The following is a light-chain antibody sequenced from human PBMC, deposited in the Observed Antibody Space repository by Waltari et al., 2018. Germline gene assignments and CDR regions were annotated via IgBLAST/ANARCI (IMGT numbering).Light chain of an antibody. V-gene: IGKV3-15*01. J-gene: IGKJ4*01. Sequence: VLLTQSPASLSVSPGDTVILSCRASQSVRTNLVCYQQKAGQAPRTLIYGASTRASGVPSWFSGSGSETDFTLIISSLQSEDAAVYFCQQYYVWPPITFGGGTKLEI. CDR3: QQYYVWPPIT. CDR1: QSVRTN. CDR2: GAS.